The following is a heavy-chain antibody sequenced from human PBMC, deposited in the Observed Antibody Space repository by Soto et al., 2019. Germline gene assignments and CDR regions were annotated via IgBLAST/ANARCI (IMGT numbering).Heavy chain of an antibody. J-gene: IGHJ5*01. CDR3: ARGITIFGVAXDS. D-gene: IGHD3-3*01. Sequence: QVQLVQSGAEVKKPGASVKVSCKASGYTFTSYDISWVRQATGQGLEWMGWIHPNSGNTDYAQKFQGRVTMTRNTSISTXYXELSSXRSEDTAVYYCARGITIFGVAXDSWGXGXXVTVSS. CDR1: GYTFTSYD. CDR2: IHPNSGNT. V-gene: IGHV1-8*01.